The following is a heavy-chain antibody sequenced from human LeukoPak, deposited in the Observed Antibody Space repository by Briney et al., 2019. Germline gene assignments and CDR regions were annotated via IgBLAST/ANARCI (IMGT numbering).Heavy chain of an antibody. CDR3: ARGPPRYSYLLLYFQH. J-gene: IGHJ1*01. CDR2: IYYSGST. V-gene: IGHV4-30-4*08. D-gene: IGHD5-18*01. Sequence: PSQTLSLTCTVSGGSISSGDYYWSWIRQPPGKGLEWIGYIYYSGSTYCNPSLKSRVTISVDTSKNQFSLKLSSVTAADTAVYYCARGPPRYSYLLLYFQHWGQGTLVTVSS. CDR1: GGSISSGDYY.